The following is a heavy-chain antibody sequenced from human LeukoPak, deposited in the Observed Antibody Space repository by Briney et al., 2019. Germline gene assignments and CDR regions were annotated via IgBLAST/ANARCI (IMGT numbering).Heavy chain of an antibody. J-gene: IGHJ4*02. CDR1: GGSIRNGGYY. CDR2: IYYSGST. Sequence: SETLSLTRTVSGGSIRNGGYYWGWIRQPPGKGLEWIGSIYYSGSTYYNPSLKSRVTISVDTSKNQFSLKVSSVTAADTAVYYCARHCSGGSCYSDFDCWGQGTLVTVSS. D-gene: IGHD2-15*01. V-gene: IGHV4-39*01. CDR3: ARHCSGGSCYSDFDC.